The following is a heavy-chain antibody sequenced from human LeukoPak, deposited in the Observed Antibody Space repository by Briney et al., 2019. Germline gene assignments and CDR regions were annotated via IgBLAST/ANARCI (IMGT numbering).Heavy chain of an antibody. V-gene: IGHV3-53*05. CDR2: LYSGGTT. J-gene: IGHJ4*02. CDR3: ASPGPGGAAAGLFDY. Sequence: GGSLRLSCAAFVFTVINNFLSCVRQAPGKGLEWVSVLYSGGTTFYADSAKGRFTISRDNSMNTLYLQMKSLRPEDTAVYYCASPGPGGAAAGLFDYWGQGTLVTVSS. D-gene: IGHD6-13*01. CDR1: VFTVINNF.